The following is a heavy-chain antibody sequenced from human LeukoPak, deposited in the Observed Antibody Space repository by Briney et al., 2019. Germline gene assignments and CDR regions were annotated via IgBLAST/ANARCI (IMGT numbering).Heavy chain of an antibody. D-gene: IGHD1-1*01. V-gene: IGHV4-39*07. CDR2: IYYSGST. Sequence: SETLSLTCTVSGGSISSSSYYWGWIRQPPGKGLEWIGSIYYSGSTYHNPSLKSRVTISVDRSKNQFSLKLSSVTAADTAVYYCARAATTEENWFDPWGQGTLVTVSS. J-gene: IGHJ5*02. CDR1: GGSISSSSYY. CDR3: ARAATTEENWFDP.